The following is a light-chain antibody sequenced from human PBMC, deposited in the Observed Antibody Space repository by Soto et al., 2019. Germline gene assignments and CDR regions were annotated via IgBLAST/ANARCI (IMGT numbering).Light chain of an antibody. CDR1: DIGSKR. CDR3: QVWDTSSDHYV. V-gene: IGLV3-21*02. Sequence: SFELAQPPSVSVAPGQTARITCGGNDIGSKRVHWYQQKPGQAPVLVVYDDSDRPSGIPERFSGSNSGNTATLAISRVEAGDEADYSCQVWDTSSDHYVFGSGTKVTVL. CDR2: DDS. J-gene: IGLJ1*01.